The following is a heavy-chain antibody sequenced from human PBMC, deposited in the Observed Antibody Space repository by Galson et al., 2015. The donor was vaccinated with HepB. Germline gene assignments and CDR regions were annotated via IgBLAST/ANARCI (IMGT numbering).Heavy chain of an antibody. V-gene: IGHV1-2*02. CDR1: GYTFTGYY. Sequence: SVKVSCKASGYTFTGYYMHWVRQAPGQGLEWMGWINPNSGGTNYAQKFQGRVTMTRDTSISTAYMELSRLRSDDTAVYYCARVVVVVVAAMSRQFGPWGQGTLVTVSS. CDR3: ARVVVVVVAAMSRQFGP. J-gene: IGHJ5*02. D-gene: IGHD2-15*01. CDR2: INPNSGGT.